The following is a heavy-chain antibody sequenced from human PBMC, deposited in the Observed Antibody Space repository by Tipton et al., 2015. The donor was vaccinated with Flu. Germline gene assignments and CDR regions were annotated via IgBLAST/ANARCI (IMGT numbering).Heavy chain of an antibody. V-gene: IGHV4-59*08. J-gene: IGHJ4*02. Sequence: TLSLTCTVSGGSISSYYWSWNRQPPGKGLEWIGYIYYSGSTNYNPTLKSRVPISVDTSKNQFSLKLSSVTAADTAVYYCARLGVVDYWGQGTLVTVSS. CDR2: IYYSGST. CDR3: ARLGVVDY. CDR1: GGSISSYY. D-gene: IGHD2-15*01.